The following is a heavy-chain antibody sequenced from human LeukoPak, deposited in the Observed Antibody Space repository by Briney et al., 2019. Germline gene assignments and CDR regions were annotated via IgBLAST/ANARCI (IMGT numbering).Heavy chain of an antibody. CDR2: ISGTGGAT. J-gene: IGHJ5*01. CDR1: GFSFGNYA. V-gene: IGHV3-23*01. CDR3: VKDPRDTYGANWFVS. Sequence: GGSLRLSCVASGFSFGNYAMSWVRQAPGKGLQWVSQISGTGGATWYAGFARDRFTISRDNSKKTLYLQMSGLRVEDTAMYYCVKDPRDTYGANWFVSWGQGTLLIVSS. D-gene: IGHD2-21*01.